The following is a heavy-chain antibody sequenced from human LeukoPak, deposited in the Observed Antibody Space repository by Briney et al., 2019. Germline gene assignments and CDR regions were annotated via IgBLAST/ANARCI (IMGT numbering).Heavy chain of an antibody. CDR2: INNDGSSA. CDR1: GFTFNNYW. Sequence: GGSLRLSCAASGFTFNNYWIHWVRQVPGKGLVWVSRINNDGSSASYVDSVKGRFTISRDNAKNTLFLQMNSLGVEDTAIYYCARYRENYYYDLDVWGQGTTVTVSS. J-gene: IGHJ6*02. V-gene: IGHV3-74*01. CDR3: ARYRENYYYDLDV.